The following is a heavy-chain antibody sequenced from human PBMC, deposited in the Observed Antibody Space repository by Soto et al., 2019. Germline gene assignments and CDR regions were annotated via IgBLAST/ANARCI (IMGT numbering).Heavy chain of an antibody. V-gene: IGHV1-69*12. CDR1: GGSLSNYA. D-gene: IGHD1-26*01. J-gene: IGHJ4*02. CDR3: ARGGRWDSLSSASATFDY. Sequence: VQVVQSGAEVKSPGSSVKISCKPSGGSLSNYALSWVRQAPGQGLEWMGGIIPVSGTTKYAQKFEGRLMMTADESTTTAYMELSGLRYEDPAIYYCARGGRWDSLSSASATFDYWGQGTLVTVSS. CDR2: IIPVSGTT.